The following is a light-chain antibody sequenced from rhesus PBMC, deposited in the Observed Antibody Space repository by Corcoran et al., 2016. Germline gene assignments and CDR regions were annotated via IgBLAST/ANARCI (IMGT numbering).Light chain of an antibody. J-gene: IGKJ4*01. Sequence: DIQMTQSPSALSASIGDRVTISCRASQNIYTNVAWYQQKPGKAPVFLIYAVATLQTGIPSRFSGSGSWTDFTLTIRILHPDDSATYFCQQYYDYPLTFGGGTKVEIK. V-gene: IGKV1-44*03. CDR3: QQYYDYPLT. CDR1: QNIYTN. CDR2: AVA.